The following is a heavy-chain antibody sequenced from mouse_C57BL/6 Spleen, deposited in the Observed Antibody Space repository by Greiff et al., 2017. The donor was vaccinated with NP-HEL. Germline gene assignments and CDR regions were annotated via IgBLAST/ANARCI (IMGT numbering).Heavy chain of an antibody. V-gene: IGHV1-15*01. CDR3: TREPYDYDVEDWFAY. CDR1: GYTFTDYE. CDR2: IDPETGGT. J-gene: IGHJ3*01. D-gene: IGHD2-4*01. Sequence: QVQLKESGAELVRPGASVTLSCKASGYTFTDYEMHWVKQTPVHGLEWIRAIDPETGGTAYNQKFKGKAILTADKSSSTAYMELRSLTSEDSAVYYCTREPYDYDVEDWFAYWGQGTLVTVSA.